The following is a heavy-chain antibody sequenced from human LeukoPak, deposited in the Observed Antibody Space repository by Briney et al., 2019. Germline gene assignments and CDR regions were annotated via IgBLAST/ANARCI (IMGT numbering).Heavy chain of an antibody. CDR1: GDSISSSSYY. J-gene: IGHJ5*02. CDR3: ARTYYDILTGYLSPHNWFDP. Sequence: PSETLSLTCTVSGDSISSSSYYWGWIRQPPGKGLEWIGNIYYSGSTYYNPSLKSRVTISVDTSKNQFSLKLSSVTAADTAVYYCARTYYDILTGYLSPHNWFDPWGQGTLVTVSS. CDR2: IYYSGST. D-gene: IGHD3-9*01. V-gene: IGHV4-39*07.